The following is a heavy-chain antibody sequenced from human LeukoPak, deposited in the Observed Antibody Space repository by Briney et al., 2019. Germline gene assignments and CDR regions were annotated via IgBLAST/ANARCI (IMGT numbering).Heavy chain of an antibody. CDR2: IYTSGST. J-gene: IGHJ4*02. CDR3: AREAVLMVRGPTRYFDY. CDR1: GGSISSSSYY. Sequence: TSETLSLTCTVSGGSISSSSYYWSWIRQPAGKGLEWIGRIYTSGSTNYNPSLKSRVAMSVDTSKNQFSLKLSSVTAADTAVYYCAREAVLMVRGPTRYFDYWGQGTLVTVSS. V-gene: IGHV4-61*02. D-gene: IGHD3-10*01.